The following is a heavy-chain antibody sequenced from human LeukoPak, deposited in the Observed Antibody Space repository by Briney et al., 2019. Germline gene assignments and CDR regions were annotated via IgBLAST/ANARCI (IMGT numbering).Heavy chain of an antibody. Sequence: GGSLRLSCAASGFTFSTYWMGWVRQAPGKGLEWVAIINQDGSQKYYVDSMKGRFTISRDNAKNSLYLQMDSLRVEDTAVYHCAKDVAWGRMDLWGQGTLATVSS. D-gene: IGHD3/OR15-3a*01. V-gene: IGHV3-7*01. CDR1: GFTFSTYW. CDR3: AKDVAWGRMDL. CDR2: INQDGSQK. J-gene: IGHJ4*02.